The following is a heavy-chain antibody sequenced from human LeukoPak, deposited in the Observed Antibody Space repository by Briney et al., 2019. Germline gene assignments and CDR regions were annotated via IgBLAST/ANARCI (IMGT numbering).Heavy chain of an antibody. D-gene: IGHD1-26*01. CDR2: IYSGGST. J-gene: IGHJ3*02. Sequence: GGSLRLSCAASGFTVSSNYMSWVRQAPGEGLKWVSDIYSGGSTYYADSVKGRFTISRDNSKNTLYLQMNSLRAEDTAVYYCARWGGWELLLGDAFDIWGQGTMVTVSS. V-gene: IGHV3-53*01. CDR3: ARWGGWELLLGDAFDI. CDR1: GFTVSSNY.